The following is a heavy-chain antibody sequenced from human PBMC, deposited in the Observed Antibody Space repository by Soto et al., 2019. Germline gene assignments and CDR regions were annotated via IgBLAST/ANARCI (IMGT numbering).Heavy chain of an antibody. D-gene: IGHD6-13*01. Sequence: SETLSLTCAVSSGSISSSNWWSWVRQPPGKGLEWIGEIYHSGSTNYNPSLKSRVTISVDKSKNQFSLKLSSVTAADTAVYYCARVFGGSVLGPGTLDPWGQGTLVTVSS. J-gene: IGHJ5*02. CDR3: ARVFGGSVLGPGTLDP. V-gene: IGHV4-4*02. CDR2: IYHSGST. CDR1: SGSISSSNW.